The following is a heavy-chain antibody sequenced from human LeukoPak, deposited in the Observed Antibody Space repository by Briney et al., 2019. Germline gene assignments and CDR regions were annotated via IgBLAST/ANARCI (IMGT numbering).Heavy chain of an antibody. V-gene: IGHV3-66*01. Sequence: GGSLKLSCAASGFTVSSNYMSWVRQAPGKGLEWVSVIYSGGSTYYRDSVKGQVTISRDNAKNTLYLQMNSLRADDTAVYYCARGPLTVVRSLDYWGQGTLVTVSS. J-gene: IGHJ4*02. CDR1: GFTVSSNY. CDR3: ARGPLTVVRSLDY. D-gene: IGHD4-23*01. CDR2: IYSGGST.